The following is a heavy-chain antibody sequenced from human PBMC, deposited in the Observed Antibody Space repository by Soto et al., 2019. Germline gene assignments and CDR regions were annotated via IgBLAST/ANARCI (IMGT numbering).Heavy chain of an antibody. Sequence: QITLKESGPTLVKPTQTLTLTCTFSGFSLSTSGVGVGWIRQPPGKALEWLALTYWDDDKRYSPSLKSRLTIAKDTSKNQVALTMTNMDPVDTATYYCAHRGIMIFGVALFAFDIWRQGTMVTVSS. D-gene: IGHD3-3*01. CDR1: GFSLSTSGVG. CDR3: AHRGIMIFGVALFAFDI. V-gene: IGHV2-5*02. CDR2: TYWDDDK. J-gene: IGHJ3*02.